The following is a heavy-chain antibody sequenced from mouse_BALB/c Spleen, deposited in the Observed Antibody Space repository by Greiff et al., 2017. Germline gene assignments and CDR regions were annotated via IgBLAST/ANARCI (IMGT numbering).Heavy chain of an antibody. V-gene: IGHV2-9*02. CDR3: AREGDYGYDSWFAY. CDR1: GFSLTSYG. J-gene: IGHJ3*01. Sequence: VQRVESGPGLVAPSQSLSITCTVSGFSLTSYGVHWVRQPPGKGLEWLGVIWAGGSTNYNSALMSRLSISKDNSKSQVFLKMNSLQTDDTAMYYCAREGDYGYDSWFAYWGQGTLVTVSA. CDR2: IWAGGST. D-gene: IGHD2-2*01.